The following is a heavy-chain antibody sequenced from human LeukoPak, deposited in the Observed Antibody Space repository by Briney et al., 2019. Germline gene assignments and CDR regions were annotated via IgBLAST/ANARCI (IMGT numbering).Heavy chain of an antibody. CDR3: ARDSGRSPEAFDF. D-gene: IGHD3-16*02. CDR1: GGSFSSYY. Sequence: PSETLYLTCTASGGSFSSYYWTWIRQPPGKGLEWIGYIYDSGRANSNPSPRSRVTTSVDTSKNQFSLRLSSVTAANTAPYNWARDSGRSPEAFDFWGQGTMVTVSS. J-gene: IGHJ3*01. V-gene: IGHV4-59*01. CDR2: IYDSGRA.